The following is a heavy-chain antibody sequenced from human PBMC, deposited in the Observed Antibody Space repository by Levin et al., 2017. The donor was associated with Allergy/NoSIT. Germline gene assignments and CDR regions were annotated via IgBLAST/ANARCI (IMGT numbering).Heavy chain of an antibody. CDR3: AREGEGSSADEIDY. CDR2: IDSSSDYI. Sequence: GGSLRLSCAASGFTFSTYSMNWVRQAPEKGPEWVSSIDSSSDYIYYADSLKGRFTISRDNAKNSLFLQMNSLRAEDTAVYYCAREGEGSSADEIDYWGQGTLVTVSS. J-gene: IGHJ4*02. CDR1: GFTFSTYS. V-gene: IGHV3-21*01. D-gene: IGHD6-19*01.